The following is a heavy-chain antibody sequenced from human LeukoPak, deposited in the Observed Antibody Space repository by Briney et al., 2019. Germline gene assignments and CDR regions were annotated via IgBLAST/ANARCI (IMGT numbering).Heavy chain of an antibody. V-gene: IGHV4-31*03. J-gene: IGHJ3*02. D-gene: IGHD6-19*01. CDR2: IYHSGST. CDR1: GGSISSGGNY. Sequence: SETLSLTCTVSGGSISSGGNYWSWIRQHPGKGLEWIGYIYHSGSTYYNPSLKSRVTISVDTSKNQFSLKLSSVTAADTAVYYCAKHGYNSGVYDAFDIWGQGTRVTVSS. CDR3: AKHGYNSGVYDAFDI.